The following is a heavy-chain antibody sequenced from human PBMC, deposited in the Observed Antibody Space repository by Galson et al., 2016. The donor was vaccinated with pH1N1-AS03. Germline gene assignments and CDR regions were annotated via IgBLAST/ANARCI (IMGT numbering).Heavy chain of an antibody. D-gene: IGHD2-21*01. CDR3: ARDFSRLGDYGY. CDR1: GYSFTRYA. J-gene: IGHJ4*02. V-gene: IGHV1-3*01. Sequence: SVKVSCKASGYSFTRYAVHWVRQAPGQRLEWMGWINPVTGNTKYSQKFQGRVTITRDTSATTVYMELSSLRSDDTAVYYCARDFSRLGDYGYWGQGTLVTVSP. CDR2: INPVTGNT.